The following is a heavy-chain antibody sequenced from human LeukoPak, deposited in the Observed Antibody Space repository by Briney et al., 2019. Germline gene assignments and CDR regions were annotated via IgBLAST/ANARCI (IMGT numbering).Heavy chain of an antibody. D-gene: IGHD2-21*01. Sequence: PSGTLSLTCTVSGDSMTRYYWSFIRQPAGQGLEWIGRIHTTGTTWYNASLKSRVTMSVDPSKNQFSLRLTSVTAADTAVFYCARQKGYSALYFDYWGQGTLVTVSS. CDR3: ARQKGYSALYFDY. J-gene: IGHJ4*02. V-gene: IGHV4-4*07. CDR1: GDSMTRYY. CDR2: IHTTGTT.